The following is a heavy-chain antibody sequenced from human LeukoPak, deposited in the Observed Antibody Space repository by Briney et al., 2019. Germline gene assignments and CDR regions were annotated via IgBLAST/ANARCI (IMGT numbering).Heavy chain of an antibody. Sequence: GGSLRLSCAASGFTFSNYGMSWVRQAPGKGLEWVSAISGSGGSTYYADSVKGRFTISRDNSKNTLYLQMNSLRAEDTAVYYCAKDRGWDETAVAGIPYYYYYMDVWGKGTTVTVSS. J-gene: IGHJ6*03. CDR1: GFTFSNYG. D-gene: IGHD6-19*01. CDR3: AKDRGWDETAVAGIPYYYYYMDV. CDR2: ISGSGGST. V-gene: IGHV3-23*01.